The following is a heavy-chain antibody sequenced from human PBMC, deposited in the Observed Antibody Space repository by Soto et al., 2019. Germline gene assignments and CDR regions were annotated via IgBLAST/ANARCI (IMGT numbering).Heavy chain of an antibody. CDR3: ARDQGVVVTADNWFDP. Sequence: SQTLSLTCAISGESVSSNTAAWNWIRSSPSRGLEWLGRTYYRSNWRHDYAVSVKSRITVNPDTSKNQFSLKLNSATATDTAVYFCARDQGVVVTADNWFDPWGQGILVTVSS. J-gene: IGHJ5*02. V-gene: IGHV6-1*01. CDR2: TYYRSNWRH. D-gene: IGHD2-21*02. CDR1: GESVSSNTAA.